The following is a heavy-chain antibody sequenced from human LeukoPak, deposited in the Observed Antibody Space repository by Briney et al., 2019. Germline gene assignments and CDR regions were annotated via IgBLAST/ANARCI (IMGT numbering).Heavy chain of an antibody. CDR1: GGSISTYY. V-gene: IGHV4-59*01. D-gene: IGHD3-10*01. CDR2: IYYSGST. Sequence: PSETLSLTCTVSGGSISTYYWSWIQQPPGKGLEWIGYIYYSGSTNYNPSLKSRVTTSVDTSKNQFSLKLSSVTAADTAVYYCARDTGTGVDYWGQGTLVTVSS. CDR3: ARDTGTGVDY. J-gene: IGHJ4*02.